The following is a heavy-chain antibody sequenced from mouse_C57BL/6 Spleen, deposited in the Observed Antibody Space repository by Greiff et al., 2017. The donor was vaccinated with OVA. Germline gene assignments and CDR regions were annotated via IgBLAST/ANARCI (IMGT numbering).Heavy chain of an antibody. J-gene: IGHJ4*01. V-gene: IGHV1-69*01. D-gene: IGHD2-1*01. Sequence: VQLQQPGAELVMPGASVKLSCKASGYTFTSYWMHWVKQRPGQGLEWIGEIDPSDSYTNYNQKFKGKSTLTVDKSSSTAYMQLSSLTSEDTAVYDCAGGESCGNYDPDYYAMDYWGQGTSVTVSS. CDR1: GYTFTSYW. CDR3: AGGESCGNYDPDYYAMDY. CDR2: IDPSDSYT.